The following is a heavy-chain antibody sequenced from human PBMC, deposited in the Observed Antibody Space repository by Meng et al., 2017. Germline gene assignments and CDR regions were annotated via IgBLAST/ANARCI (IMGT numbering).Heavy chain of an antibody. J-gene: IGHJ4*02. D-gene: IGHD3-10*01. CDR3: AAQSGYIDY. CDR1: GFIFSSYA. V-gene: IGHV3-23*01. Sequence: GGSLRLSCAASGFIFSSYAMGWVRQAPGKGLEWVSVISADGGSTNHADSVKGRFTISRDNSKNTLYLQMNSPRAEDTAVYYCAAQSGYIDYWGQGTLVTVSS. CDR2: ISADGGST.